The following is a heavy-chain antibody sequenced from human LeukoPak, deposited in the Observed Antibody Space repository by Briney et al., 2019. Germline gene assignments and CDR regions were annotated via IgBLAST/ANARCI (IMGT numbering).Heavy chain of an antibody. CDR3: ATEAIVVVTARDYWYFDL. Sequence: SVKVSCKASGGTFSSYAISWVRQAPGQGLEWMGRIIPILGIPNYAQKFQGRVTITADKSTTTAYMELSSLRSEDTTVYYCATEAIVVVTARDYWYFDLWGRGTLVTVSS. V-gene: IGHV1-69*04. CDR1: GGTFSSYA. J-gene: IGHJ2*01. D-gene: IGHD2-21*02. CDR2: IIPILGIP.